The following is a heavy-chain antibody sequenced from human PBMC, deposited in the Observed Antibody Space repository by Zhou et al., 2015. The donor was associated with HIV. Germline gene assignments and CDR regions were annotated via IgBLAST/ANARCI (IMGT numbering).Heavy chain of an antibody. V-gene: IGHV1-69*08. CDR1: GGTFSSYT. Sequence: QVQLVQSGAEVKKPGSSVKVSCKASGGTFSSYTISWVRQAPGQGLEWMGRIIPILGIANYAQKFQGRVTITADKSTSTAYMELSSLRSEDTAVYYCARDINDRSSGWSHFDYWGQGTLVTVSS. D-gene: IGHD6-19*01. CDR2: IIPILGIA. J-gene: IGHJ4*02. CDR3: ARDINDRSSGWSHFDY.